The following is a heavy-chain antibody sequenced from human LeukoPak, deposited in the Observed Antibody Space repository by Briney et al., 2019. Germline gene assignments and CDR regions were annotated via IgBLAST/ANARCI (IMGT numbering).Heavy chain of an antibody. CDR1: GGTFSSYA. D-gene: IGHD2-15*01. CDR2: IIPILGIA. CDR3: ARVARYCSGGSCYSSFDY. J-gene: IGHJ4*02. Sequence: GASVKVSCKASGGTFSSYAISWVRQAPGQGLEWMERIIPILGIANYAQKFQGRVTITADKSTSTAYMELSSLRSEDTAVYYCARVARYCSGGSCYSSFDYWGQGTLVTVSS. V-gene: IGHV1-69*04.